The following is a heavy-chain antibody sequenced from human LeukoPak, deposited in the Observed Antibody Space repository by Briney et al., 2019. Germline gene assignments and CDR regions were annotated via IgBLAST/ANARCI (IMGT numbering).Heavy chain of an antibody. J-gene: IGHJ3*02. D-gene: IGHD4-17*01. V-gene: IGHV4-61*02. CDR1: GGSISSSSYY. CDR3: AIAPVRDYGDYVWSDAFDI. CDR2: IYTSGST. Sequence: SETLSLTCTVSGGSISSSSYYWSWIRQPAGKGLEWIGRIYTSGSTNYNPSLKSRVTMSVDTSKNQFSLKLSSVTAADTAVYYCAIAPVRDYGDYVWSDAFDIWGQGTMVTVSS.